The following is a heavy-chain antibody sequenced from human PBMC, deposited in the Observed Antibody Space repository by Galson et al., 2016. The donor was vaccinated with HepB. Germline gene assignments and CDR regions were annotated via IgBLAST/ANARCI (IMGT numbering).Heavy chain of an antibody. CDR1: GFTFTSYE. CDR2: ISGSGNSI. V-gene: IGHV3-48*03. J-gene: IGHJ5*02. D-gene: IGHD3-3*01. CDR3: ARDSRATFGEPNWFDP. Sequence: SLRLSCAASGFTFTSYEMNWVRQAPGKGLEWVSYISGSGNSIYYADSVRGRFTISRDNAKNSLYLQMNSLRVEDTAVYYCARDSRATFGEPNWFDPWGQGTLVIVSS.